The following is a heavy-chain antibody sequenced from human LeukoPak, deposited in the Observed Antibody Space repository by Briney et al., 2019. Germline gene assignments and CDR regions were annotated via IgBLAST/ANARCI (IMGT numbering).Heavy chain of an antibody. CDR3: ARSVSGIAVAGSPHFDY. V-gene: IGHV1-69*01. CDR2: IIPIFGTA. CDR1: GGTFSSYA. J-gene: IGHJ4*02. Sequence: SVKVSCKASGGTFSSYAISWVRQAPGRGLEWMGGIIPIFGTANYAQKFQGRVTITADESTSTAYMELSSLRSEDTAVYYCARSVSGIAVAGSPHFDYWGQGTLVTVSS. D-gene: IGHD6-19*01.